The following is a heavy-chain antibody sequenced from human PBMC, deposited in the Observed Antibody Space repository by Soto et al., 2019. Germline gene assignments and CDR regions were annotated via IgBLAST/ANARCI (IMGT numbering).Heavy chain of an antibody. V-gene: IGHV1-2*02. CDR1: GYTFTGYY. Sequence: GASVKVSCKASGYTFTGYYMHWVRQAPGQGLEWVGWINPNSGGTNYAQKFQGRVTMTRDTSISTAYMELSRLRSDDTAVYYCARDLGGDSSNLALYFDYWGQGTLVTVSS. CDR2: INPNSGGT. D-gene: IGHD2-21*02. J-gene: IGHJ4*02. CDR3: ARDLGGDSSNLALYFDY.